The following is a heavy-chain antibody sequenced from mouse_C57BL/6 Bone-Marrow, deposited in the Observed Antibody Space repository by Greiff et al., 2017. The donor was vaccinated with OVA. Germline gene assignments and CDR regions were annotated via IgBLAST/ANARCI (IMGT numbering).Heavy chain of an antibody. D-gene: IGHD2-4*01. CDR3: ARSPYDYDGDYAMDY. V-gene: IGHV1-50*01. Sequence: VQLQQPGAELVKPGASVKLSCKASGYTFTSYWMQWVKQRPGQGLEWIGEIDPSDSYTNYNQKFKGKATLTVDTSSSTAYMQLSSLTSEDSAVYYCARSPYDYDGDYAMDYWGQGTSVTVSS. CDR1: GYTFTSYW. J-gene: IGHJ4*01. CDR2: IDPSDSYT.